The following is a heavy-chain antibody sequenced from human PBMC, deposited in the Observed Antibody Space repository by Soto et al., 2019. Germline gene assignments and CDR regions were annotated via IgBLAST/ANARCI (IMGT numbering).Heavy chain of an antibody. J-gene: IGHJ1*01. CDR1: GFPFTVFW. CDR3: ARDGPIQQLGQSYQS. Sequence: LRLSCAASGFPFTVFWMSWVRQVPGKGLEWVAMINQGGTERYYVDSVKGRFTISRDNAANLVYLQMDSLRGEDTAVYYCARDGPIQQLGQSYQSWGQGTLVTVSS. CDR2: INQGGTER. D-gene: IGHD4-4*01. V-gene: IGHV3-7*01.